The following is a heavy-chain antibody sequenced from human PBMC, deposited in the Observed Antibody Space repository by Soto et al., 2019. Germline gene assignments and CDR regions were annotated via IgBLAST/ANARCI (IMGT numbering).Heavy chain of an antibody. CDR3: AKESSYDFWSGYWRYFDY. CDR1: GFTFSSHA. Sequence: PGGSLRLSCAASGFTFSSHAMSWVHQAPGKGLEWVSAISGSGGSTYYADSVKSRFTISRDNSKNTLYLQMNSLRAEDTAVYYCAKESSYDFWSGYWRYFDYWGQGTLVTVSS. CDR2: ISGSGGST. D-gene: IGHD3-3*01. J-gene: IGHJ4*02. V-gene: IGHV3-23*01.